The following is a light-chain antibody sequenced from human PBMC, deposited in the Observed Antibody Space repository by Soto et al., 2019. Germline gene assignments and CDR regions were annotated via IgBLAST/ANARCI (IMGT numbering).Light chain of an antibody. V-gene: IGLV2-14*03. J-gene: IGLJ1*01. CDR3: SSYSNTRLCV. Sequence: QSALTQPASVSGSPGQSITISCTGTSSDVGGYNFVSWYQQHPGKAPKLLIYDVTNRPSGVSNRFSGSKSGNTASLTISGLQAEDEADYYCSSYSNTRLCVFGAGTKLTVL. CDR2: DVT. CDR1: SSDVGGYNF.